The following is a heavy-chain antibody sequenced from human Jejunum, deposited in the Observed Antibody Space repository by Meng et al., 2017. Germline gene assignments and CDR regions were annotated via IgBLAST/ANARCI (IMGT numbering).Heavy chain of an antibody. CDR1: GYTFSNYG. D-gene: IGHD3-10*01. CDR2: ISTYNGNT. V-gene: IGHV1-18*01. CDR3: ARDGVSFTMVRGGKY. J-gene: IGHJ4*02. Sequence: QVERVQSGAEKKKPGASVKVSCKASGYTFSNYGISWVRRAPGHGLEWMGWISTYNGNTRYAQKLQGRATLTTDASTSTVYMELRSLRSDDTAVYYCARDGVSFTMVRGGKYWGQGTLVTVSS.